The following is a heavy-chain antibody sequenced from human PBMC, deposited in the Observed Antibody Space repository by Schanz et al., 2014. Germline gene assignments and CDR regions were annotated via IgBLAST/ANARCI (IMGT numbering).Heavy chain of an antibody. CDR3: VRDRGFCANDICWLRYYMDV. CDR2: IWYDGNNK. Sequence: QVQLAESGGGVVQPGRSLRLSCAASGFAFNNYGMHWVRQAPGKGLEWVAIIWYDGNNKKYADSVKGRFTISRDNSKNTLYLLMNSLRADDTAVYYCVRDRGFCANDICWLRYYMDVWGNGTTVTVSS. V-gene: IGHV3-33*01. CDR1: GFAFNNYG. D-gene: IGHD2-8*01. J-gene: IGHJ6*03.